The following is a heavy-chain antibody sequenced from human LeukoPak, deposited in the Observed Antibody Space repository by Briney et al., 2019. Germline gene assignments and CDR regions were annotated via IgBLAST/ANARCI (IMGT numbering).Heavy chain of an antibody. CDR1: GGSMSTYY. J-gene: IGHJ4*02. Sequence: SSETLSLTCIVSGGSMSTYYWSWVRQPPGKGLEWIGYIYSSGSTNYNPSLESRVTMSVDTSKNQFSLKLSSVTAADTAVYYCARQRSRTPADFWGQGTLVTVSS. V-gene: IGHV4-59*08. CDR3: ARQRSRTPADF. D-gene: IGHD4-23*01. CDR2: IYSSGST.